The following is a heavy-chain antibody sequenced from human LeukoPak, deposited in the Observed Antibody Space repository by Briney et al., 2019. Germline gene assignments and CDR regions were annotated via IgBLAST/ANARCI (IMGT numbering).Heavy chain of an antibody. CDR3: ARGYSSIRGWFDP. CDR2: SNYSRST. D-gene: IGHD6-13*01. V-gene: IGHV4-61*01. CDR1: GGSLTGGSSY. Sequence: ETLSLTCTVSGGSLTGGSSYRSCVRQPPGDWLGWLGYSNYSRSTNSNPSLNSRVTISLDTSKNQFSRKLSSVTAADTAVFYCARGYSSIRGWFDPWGQGTPVTVSS. J-gene: IGHJ5*02.